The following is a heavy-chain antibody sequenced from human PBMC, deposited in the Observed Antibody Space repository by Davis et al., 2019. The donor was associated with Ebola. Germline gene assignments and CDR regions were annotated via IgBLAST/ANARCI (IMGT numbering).Heavy chain of an antibody. CDR1: GGTFSSYA. Sequence: AASVKVSCKASGGTFSSYAISWVRQAPGQGLEWMGGIIPIFGTANYAQKFQGRVTITADKSTSTAYMELSSLRSEDTAVYYCARDSDSGYDYGMLGGGVDYWGQGTLVTVSS. CDR2: IIPIFGTA. V-gene: IGHV1-69*06. D-gene: IGHD5-12*01. CDR3: ARDSDSGYDYGMLGGGVDY. J-gene: IGHJ4*02.